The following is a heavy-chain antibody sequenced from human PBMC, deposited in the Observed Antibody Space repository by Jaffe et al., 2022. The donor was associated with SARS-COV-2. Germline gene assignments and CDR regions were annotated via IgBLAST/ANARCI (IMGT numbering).Heavy chain of an antibody. CDR1: GYTFTSYG. Sequence: QVQLVQSGAEVKKPGASVKVSCKASGYTFTSYGISWVRQAPGQGLEWMGWISAYNGNTNYAQKLQGRVTMTTDTSTSTAYMELRSLRSDDTAVYYCARVLVPAAMVYLDYYYGMDVWGQGTTVTVSS. D-gene: IGHD2-2*01. CDR3: ARVLVPAAMVYLDYYYGMDV. CDR2: ISAYNGNT. J-gene: IGHJ6*02. V-gene: IGHV1-18*01.